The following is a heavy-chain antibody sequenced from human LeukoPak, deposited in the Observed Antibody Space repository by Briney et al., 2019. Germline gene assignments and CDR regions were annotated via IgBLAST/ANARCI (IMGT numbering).Heavy chain of an antibody. Sequence: PSETLSLTCTVSGGSVNSNSSYWAWIRQPPGKGLEWIGRMFYSGTTYYNPSLKSRVTISVDTSKNQFSLKLTSVTVADTAVYYCARQFRAEVRGVIGSWGQGTLVAVSS. CDR2: MFYSGTT. CDR3: ARQFRAEVRGVIGS. CDR1: GGSVNSNSSY. J-gene: IGHJ4*02. V-gene: IGHV4-39*01. D-gene: IGHD3-10*01.